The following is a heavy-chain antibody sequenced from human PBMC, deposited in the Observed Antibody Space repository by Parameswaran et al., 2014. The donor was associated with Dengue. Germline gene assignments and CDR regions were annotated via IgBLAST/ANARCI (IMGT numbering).Heavy chain of an antibody. V-gene: IGHV3-23*01. Sequence: WIRQPPGKGLEWVSAIGGSGGSTYYADSVKGRFTISRDNSKNTLYLQMNSLRAEDTAVYYCAKNKYYYDSSGYYYYWGQGTLVTVSS. J-gene: IGHJ4*02. D-gene: IGHD3-22*01. CDR3: AKNKYYYDSSGYYYY. CDR2: IGGSGGST.